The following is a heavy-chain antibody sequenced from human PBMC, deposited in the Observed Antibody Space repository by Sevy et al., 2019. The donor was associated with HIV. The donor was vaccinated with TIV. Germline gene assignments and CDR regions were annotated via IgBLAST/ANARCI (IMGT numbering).Heavy chain of an antibody. J-gene: IGHJ6*02. V-gene: IGHV3-23*01. CDR3: AKGGYCSSTSCYTDYYGMDV. CDR2: ISGSGGST. Sequence: GGSLRLSCAASRFTFSSYAMSWVRQAPGKGLEWVSAISGSGGSTYYADSVKGRFTISRDNSKNTLYLQMNSLRAEDTAVYYCAKGGYCSSTSCYTDYYGMDVWGQGTTVTVSS. D-gene: IGHD2-2*02. CDR1: RFTFSSYA.